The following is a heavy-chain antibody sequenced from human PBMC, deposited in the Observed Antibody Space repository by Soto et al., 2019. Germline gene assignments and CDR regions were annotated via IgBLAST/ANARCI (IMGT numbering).Heavy chain of an antibody. J-gene: IGHJ5*02. Sequence: PSETLSLTCTVSGGSISSYYWSWIRQPPGKGLEWIGYIYYSGSTNYNPSLKSRVTISVDTSKNQFSLKLSSVTAADTAVYNGARMGGSIAAHPDLRFDPWGQGTLVTVSS. CDR3: ARMGGSIAAHPDLRFDP. CDR2: IYYSGST. V-gene: IGHV4-59*01. D-gene: IGHD6-6*01. CDR1: GGSISSYY.